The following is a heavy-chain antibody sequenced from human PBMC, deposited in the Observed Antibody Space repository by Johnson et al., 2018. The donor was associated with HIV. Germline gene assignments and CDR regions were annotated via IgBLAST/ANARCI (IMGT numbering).Heavy chain of an antibody. V-gene: IGHV3-30*03. CDR1: GFTFSSYG. Sequence: QVQLVESGGGVVQPGGSLRLSCAASGFTFSSYGMHWVRQAPGKGLEWVAVISYDGSNKYYADSVKGRFTTSSDHSKNTLYLQMNSLRAEAPAVYYCARGAISFGGVIGGDDAFDIWGQGTMVTVSS. D-gene: IGHD3-16*02. J-gene: IGHJ3*02. CDR3: ARGAISFGGVIGGDDAFDI. CDR2: ISYDGSNK.